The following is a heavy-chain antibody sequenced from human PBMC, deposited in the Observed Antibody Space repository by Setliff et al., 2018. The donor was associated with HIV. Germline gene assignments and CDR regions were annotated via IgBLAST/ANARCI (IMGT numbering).Heavy chain of an antibody. CDR2: IWPSGTS. D-gene: IGHD5-12*01. J-gene: IGHJ6*02. V-gene: IGHV4-38-2*01. CDR3: ARGGPAVAYAVDV. Sequence: SETLSLTCGVSGDSITGSFYWAWIRQPPGKGLEWIANIYPSGSIWPSGTSNYNPSLKGRVTISLDMSQNQFSLKVNSVTAADTAIYYCARGGPAVAYAVDVGGQGTTVTVSS. CDR1: GDSITGSFY.